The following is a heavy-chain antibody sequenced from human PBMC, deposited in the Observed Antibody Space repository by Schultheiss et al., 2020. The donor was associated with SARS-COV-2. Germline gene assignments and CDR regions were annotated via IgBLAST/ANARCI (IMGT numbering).Heavy chain of an antibody. J-gene: IGHJ6*03. CDR2: IYTSGST. Sequence: SETLSLTCAVYGGSFSGYYWSWIRQPPGKGLEWIGRIYTSGSTNYNPSLKSRVTISVDTSKNQFSLKLSSVTAADTAVYYCARVTRDSGHYYYYYMDVWGKGTTVTVSS. CDR3: ARVTRDSGHYYYYYMDV. CDR1: GGSFSGYY. V-gene: IGHV4-59*10. D-gene: IGHD1-26*01.